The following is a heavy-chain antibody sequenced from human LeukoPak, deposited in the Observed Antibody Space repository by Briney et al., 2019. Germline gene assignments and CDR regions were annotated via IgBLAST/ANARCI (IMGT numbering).Heavy chain of an antibody. J-gene: IGHJ3*02. CDR1: GGPISSYY. Sequence: SQTLSLTCTVSGGPISSYYWSWIRQPPAKGREWIGYIYYSGSTNYNPSLKSRVTISVDTSKNQFSLELSSVTAADAAVYYCAREGWYYYDSSGENAFDIWGQGTMVTVSS. CDR2: IYYSGST. V-gene: IGHV4-59*01. CDR3: AREGWYYYDSSGENAFDI. D-gene: IGHD3-22*01.